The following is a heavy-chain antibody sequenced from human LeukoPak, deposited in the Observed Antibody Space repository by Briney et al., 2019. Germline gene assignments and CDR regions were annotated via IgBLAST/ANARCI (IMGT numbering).Heavy chain of an antibody. V-gene: IGHV5-10-1*01. D-gene: IGHD6-6*01. J-gene: IGHJ4*02. Sequence: KDGESLKISCKGSGYSFTSYWISWVRQMPGKGLEWMGRIDPSDSNTNYSPSFQGHVTISADKSISTAYLQWSSLKASDTAMYYCARPAGTSSRSFDYWGQGTLVTVSS. CDR2: IDPSDSNT. CDR1: GYSFTSYW. CDR3: ARPAGTSSRSFDY.